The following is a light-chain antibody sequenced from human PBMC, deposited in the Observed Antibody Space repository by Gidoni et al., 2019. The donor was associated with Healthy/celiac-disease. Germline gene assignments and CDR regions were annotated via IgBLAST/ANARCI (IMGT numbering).Light chain of an antibody. CDR1: QSVSSY. Sequence: EIVFTPSPATLSLSPGERATLSCRASQSVSSYLAWYQQKPGQAPRLLIYDASNRATGVPARFSGSGAGTDFTLTISSLEPEDFAVYYCHQRSIWPPDTFGQGTKLEIK. J-gene: IGKJ2*01. CDR3: HQRSIWPPDT. CDR2: DAS. V-gene: IGKV3-11*01.